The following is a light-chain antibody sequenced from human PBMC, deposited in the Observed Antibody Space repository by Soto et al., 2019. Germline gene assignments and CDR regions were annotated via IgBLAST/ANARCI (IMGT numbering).Light chain of an antibody. V-gene: IGKV3-15*01. CDR2: GAS. CDR3: HQYNNWPQT. CDR1: QSVSSN. Sequence: EIVMTQSPATLYVSPGERATLSCRASQSVSSNLGWYQQKPGQAPRLLIYGASTRATGIPARFSGSGSGTEFTLTISSLQSEDFAVYYCHQYNNWPQTFGQGTKLEIK. J-gene: IGKJ2*01.